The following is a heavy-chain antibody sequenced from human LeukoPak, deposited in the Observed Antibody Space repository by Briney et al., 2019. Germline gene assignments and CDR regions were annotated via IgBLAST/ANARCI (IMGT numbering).Heavy chain of an antibody. CDR3: ARDVYQRGYSYGYDY. Sequence: SETLSLTCTVSGGSIRSYYWSWIRQPAGKGLEWIGRIYPSGSTNYNPSLKSRVTMSVDTSKNQFSLKLSSVTAADTAVYYCARDVYQRGYSYGYDYWGQGTLVTVSS. J-gene: IGHJ4*02. V-gene: IGHV4-4*07. CDR2: IYPSGST. CDR1: GGSIRSYY. D-gene: IGHD5-18*01.